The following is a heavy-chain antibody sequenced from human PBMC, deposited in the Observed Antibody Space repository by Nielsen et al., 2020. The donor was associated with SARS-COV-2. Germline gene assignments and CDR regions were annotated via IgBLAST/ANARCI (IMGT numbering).Heavy chain of an antibody. CDR3: ARRSGSHFDY. CDR2: ISWNSGSI. CDR1: GFTFDDYA. J-gene: IGHJ4*02. D-gene: IGHD1-26*01. V-gene: IGHV3-9*01. Sequence: SLKISRAASGFTFDDYAMHWVRQAPGKGLEWVSGISWNSGSIGYADSVKGRFTISRDNAKNSLYLQMNSLRPEDTAVYYCARRSGSHFDYWGQGTLVTVSS.